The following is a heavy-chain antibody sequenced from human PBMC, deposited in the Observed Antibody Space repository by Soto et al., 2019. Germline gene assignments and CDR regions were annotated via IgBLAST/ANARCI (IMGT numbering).Heavy chain of an antibody. CDR2: MNPNSGNT. Sequence: QVQLVQSGAEVKKPGASVKVSCKTSGYTFTNYNINWVRQATGQGLEWMGWMNPNSGNTGYAQKFQGRVTMTSNTSITTAYMELSSLRSGDTAVYYCARAEPYSTSSPFDSWGQGTLVTVSS. CDR3: ARAEPYSTSSPFDS. CDR1: GYTFTNYN. D-gene: IGHD6-6*01. V-gene: IGHV1-8*01. J-gene: IGHJ4*02.